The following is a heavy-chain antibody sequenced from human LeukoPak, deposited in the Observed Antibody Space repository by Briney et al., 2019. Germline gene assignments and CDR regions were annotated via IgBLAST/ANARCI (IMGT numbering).Heavy chain of an antibody. CDR3: ARQDVIRFSSGWCDY. CDR1: GYTFTSYA. D-gene: IGHD6-19*01. Sequence: GASVKVSCKASGYTFTSYAMHWVRQAPGQRLEWMGWINAGNGNTKYSQKFQGRVTITRDTSASTAYMELSSLRSEDTAVYYCARQDVIRFSSGWCDYWGQGTLVTVSS. J-gene: IGHJ4*02. V-gene: IGHV1-3*01. CDR2: INAGNGNT.